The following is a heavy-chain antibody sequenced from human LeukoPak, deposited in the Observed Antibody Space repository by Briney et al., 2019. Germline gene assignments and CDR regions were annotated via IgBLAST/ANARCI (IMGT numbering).Heavy chain of an antibody. CDR2: ISGGGGST. CDR1: GFTFSSYA. J-gene: IGHJ4*02. V-gene: IGHV3-23*01. Sequence: GGSLRLSCAASGFTFSSYAVSWVRQAPGKGLEWVSSISGGGGSTYYADSVKGRFTTSRDNSKNALYLQMNSLRAEDTAIYYCAKNSNFDYWGQGTLVTVSS. CDR3: AKNSNFDY.